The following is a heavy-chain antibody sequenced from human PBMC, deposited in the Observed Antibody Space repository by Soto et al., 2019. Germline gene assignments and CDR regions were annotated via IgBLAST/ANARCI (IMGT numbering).Heavy chain of an antibody. CDR3: ASRGYDFWSGYSDLFDY. CDR1: GFTFSSYA. CDR2: ISGSGGST. D-gene: IGHD3-3*01. Sequence: VQLLESGGGLVQPGGSLRLSCAASGFTFSSYAMSWVRQAPGKGLEWVSAISGSGGSTYYADSVKGRFTISRDNSKNTLYLQMNSLRAEDTAVYYCASRGYDFWSGYSDLFDYWGQGTLVTVSS. J-gene: IGHJ4*02. V-gene: IGHV3-23*01.